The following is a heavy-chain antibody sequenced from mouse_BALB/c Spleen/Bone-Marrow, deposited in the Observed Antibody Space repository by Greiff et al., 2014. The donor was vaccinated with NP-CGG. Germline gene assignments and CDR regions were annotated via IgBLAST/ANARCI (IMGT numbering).Heavy chain of an antibody. Sequence: EVNLVESGPDLVKPSQSLSLTCTVTGYSITGGYSWHWIRQFPGNKLEWMGYIHYSGSTNYNPSLKSRISITRDTSKNQFFLQLNSVTTEDTATYYCARSTMITTVDYWGQGTTLTVSS. D-gene: IGHD2-4*01. CDR1: GYSITGGYS. J-gene: IGHJ2*01. CDR2: IHYSGST. V-gene: IGHV3-1*02. CDR3: ARSTMITTVDY.